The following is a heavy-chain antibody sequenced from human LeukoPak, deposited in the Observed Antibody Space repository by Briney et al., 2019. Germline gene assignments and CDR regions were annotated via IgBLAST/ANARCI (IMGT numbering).Heavy chain of an antibody. Sequence: GGSRRLSWAPSGFTLSNAGRNGVGQAPGKGREWVGGIKSKTDGGTTDYAAPVKGRFTISRDDSKNTLYLQMNSLKTEDTAVHYCTTPEGYWGQGTLVTVSS. CDR3: TTPEGY. V-gene: IGHV3-15*07. CDR2: IKSKTDGGTT. CDR1: GFTLSNAG. J-gene: IGHJ4*02.